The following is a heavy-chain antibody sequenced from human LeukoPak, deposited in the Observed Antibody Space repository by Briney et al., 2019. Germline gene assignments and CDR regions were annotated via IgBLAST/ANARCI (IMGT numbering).Heavy chain of an antibody. CDR1: GFSLNASGMC. V-gene: IGHV2-70*11. Sequence: ESGPALVKPTQTLTLTCTFSGFSLNASGMCVSWIRQPPGKALEWLARIDWDDDTYYSTSLNTRLTISKDTSKNQAVLTMTNMDPVDTATYYCARMNRGNYFDYWGQGTLVTVSS. D-gene: IGHD7-27*01. CDR2: IDWDDDT. CDR3: ARMNRGNYFDY. J-gene: IGHJ4*02.